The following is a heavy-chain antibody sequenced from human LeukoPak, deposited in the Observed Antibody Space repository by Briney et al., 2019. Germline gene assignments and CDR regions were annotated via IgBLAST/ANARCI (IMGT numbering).Heavy chain of an antibody. V-gene: IGHV3-23*01. J-gene: IGHJ3*02. CDR1: GFTFNSYV. D-gene: IGHD3-3*01. Sequence: GGSLRLSCAASGFTFNSYVMSWVRQAPGKGLEWVSTISGSGDNTYYADSVKGRFTISRDNSKNTLYLQMNSLRAEDTAVYYCAKDDVWSGYYSAFDIWGQGTMVTVSS. CDR3: AKDDVWSGYYSAFDI. CDR2: ISGSGDNT.